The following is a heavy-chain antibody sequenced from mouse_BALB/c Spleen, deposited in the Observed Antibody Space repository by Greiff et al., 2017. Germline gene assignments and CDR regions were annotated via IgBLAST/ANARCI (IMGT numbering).Heavy chain of an antibody. CDR3: ARKGDYYGSSPYWYFDV. V-gene: IGHV5-6-5*01. D-gene: IGHD1-1*01. Sequence: DVMLVESGGGLVKPGGSLKLSCAASGFTFSSYAMSWVRQTPEKRLEWVASISSGGSTYYPDSVKGRFTISRDNARNILYLQMSSLRSEDTAMYYCARKGDYYGSSPYWYFDVWGAGTTVTVSS. J-gene: IGHJ1*01. CDR2: ISSGGST. CDR1: GFTFSSYA.